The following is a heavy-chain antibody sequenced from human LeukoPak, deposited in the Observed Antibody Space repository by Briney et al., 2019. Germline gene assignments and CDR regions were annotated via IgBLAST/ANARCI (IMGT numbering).Heavy chain of an antibody. D-gene: IGHD1-26*01. V-gene: IGHV3-21*04. CDR2: LSSSSSYI. CDR3: ATNARVGATRGYYFDY. J-gene: IGHJ4*02. Sequence: GESLRLSCAASGFTFSSYSMNWVRQAPGKGLEWVSSLSSSSSYIYYADSMKGRFTISRDNAKNSLYLQMNSLRAEDTAVYYCATNARVGATRGYYFDYWGQGTLVTVSS. CDR1: GFTFSSYS.